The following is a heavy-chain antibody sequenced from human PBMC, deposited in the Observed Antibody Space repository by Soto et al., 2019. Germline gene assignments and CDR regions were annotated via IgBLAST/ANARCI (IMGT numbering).Heavy chain of an antibody. D-gene: IGHD3-22*01. CDR2: IFSNDEK. Sequence: SGPTLVNPTETLTLTCTVSGFSLSNARMGVSWIRQPPGKALEWLAHIFSNDEKSYSTSLKSRLTISKDTSKSQVVLTMTNMDPVDTATYYCARTGPMYYYDSSGYYLDYWGQGTLVTVSS. V-gene: IGHV2-26*01. CDR1: GFSLSNARMG. J-gene: IGHJ4*02. CDR3: ARTGPMYYYDSSGYYLDY.